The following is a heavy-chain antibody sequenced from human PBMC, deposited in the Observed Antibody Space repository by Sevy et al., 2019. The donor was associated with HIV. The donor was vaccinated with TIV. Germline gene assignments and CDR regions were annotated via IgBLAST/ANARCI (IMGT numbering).Heavy chain of an antibody. CDR3: ARLPGFSIAARSAAFDI. CDR1: GFTFSSYS. D-gene: IGHD6-6*01. J-gene: IGHJ3*02. V-gene: IGHV3-21*01. Sequence: GGSLRLSCAASGFTFSSYSMNWVRQAPGKGLEWVSSISSSSSYIYYADSVKGRFTTSRDNAKNSLYLQMNGLRAEDTAVYYCARLPGFSIAARSAAFDIWGQGTMVTVSS. CDR2: ISSSSSYI.